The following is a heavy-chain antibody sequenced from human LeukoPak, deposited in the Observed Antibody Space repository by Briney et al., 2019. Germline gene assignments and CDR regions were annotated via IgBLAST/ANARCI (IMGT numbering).Heavy chain of an antibody. CDR2: IYTSGST. CDR1: GGSISSYY. D-gene: IGHD4-23*01. J-gene: IGHJ6*03. V-gene: IGHV4-4*09. Sequence: SETLSLTCTVSGGSISSYYWSWIRQPPGKGLEWIGYIYTSGSTNYNPPLKSRVTISVDTSKNQFSLKLSSVTAADTAVYYCARQDLGVTYGYYYYYMDVWGKGTTVTVSS. CDR3: ARQDLGVTYGYYYYYMDV.